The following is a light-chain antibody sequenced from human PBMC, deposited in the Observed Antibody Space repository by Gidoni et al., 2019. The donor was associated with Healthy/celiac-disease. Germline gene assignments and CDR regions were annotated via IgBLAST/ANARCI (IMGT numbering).Light chain of an antibody. CDR2: DAS. CDR3: QQYDNLPLFT. V-gene: IGKV1-33*01. CDR1: QDISHY. J-gene: IGKJ3*01. Sequence: DIQMTQSPSSLSASVGDRVTITCQASQDISHYLNWYQQKPGKAPKLLIYDASNLETGVPSRFSGSGSGTDFTFTISSLQPEDIATYYCQQYDNLPLFTFGPGTKVDIK.